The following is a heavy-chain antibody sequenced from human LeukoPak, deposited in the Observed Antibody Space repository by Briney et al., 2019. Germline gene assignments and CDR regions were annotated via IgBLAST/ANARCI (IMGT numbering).Heavy chain of an antibody. CDR3: ARVGQVRRGSGYYDY. D-gene: IGHD3-22*01. Sequence: GGSLRLSCAASGFIFSSYAMHWVRQAPGKGLEWVAVISYDGSNKYYADSVKGRFTISRDNSRNTLYLQMNSLRAEDTAVYYCARVGQVRRGSGYYDYWGQGTLVTVSS. CDR1: GFIFSSYA. J-gene: IGHJ4*02. V-gene: IGHV3-30*04. CDR2: ISYDGSNK.